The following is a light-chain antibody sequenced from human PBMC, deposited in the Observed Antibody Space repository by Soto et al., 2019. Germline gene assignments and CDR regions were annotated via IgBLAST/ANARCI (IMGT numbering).Light chain of an antibody. CDR3: SSYTFGSTLVV. V-gene: IGLV2-14*01. J-gene: IGLJ2*01. CDR2: EVS. CDR1: SSDVGGYNY. Sequence: QSALTQPASVSGSPGQSITISCTGTSSDVGGYNYVSWYQQHPGKAPKLMIYEVSNRPSEVSNRFSGSKSCNTAYLTISGLQAEDLVNFYCSSYTFGSTLVVFGGGTHLTVL.